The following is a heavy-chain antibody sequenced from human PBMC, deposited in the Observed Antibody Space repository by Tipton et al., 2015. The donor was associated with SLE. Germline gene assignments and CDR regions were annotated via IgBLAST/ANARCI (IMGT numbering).Heavy chain of an antibody. J-gene: IGHJ6*03. CDR1: GGSISKSSHY. CDR3: ARDPLVYYYYMDV. CDR2: VYFSGVT. V-gene: IGHV4-39*07. Sequence: LRLSCTVSGGSISKSSHYWGWIRQPPGKGLEWIGSVYFSGVTYYNPSLKSRVSILVDTSKNQFSLKLTSVTAAETAIYYCARDPLVYYYYMDVWGKGTTVTVSS. D-gene: IGHD2-8*02.